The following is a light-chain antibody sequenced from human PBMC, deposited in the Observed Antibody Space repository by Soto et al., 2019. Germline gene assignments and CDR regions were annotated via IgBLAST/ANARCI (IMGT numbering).Light chain of an antibody. V-gene: IGKV1-13*02. J-gene: IGKJ5*01. CDR2: DAS. Sequence: AIQLTQSPSSLSASVGDRVTITCRASQGISSALAWYQQKPGKAPKLLIYDASSLESGVPSRFSGSGSGTDFTLTFSSLQPEDCATYYCHQFNSYPRAFGQGKRLEIK. CDR1: QGISSA. CDR3: HQFNSYPRA.